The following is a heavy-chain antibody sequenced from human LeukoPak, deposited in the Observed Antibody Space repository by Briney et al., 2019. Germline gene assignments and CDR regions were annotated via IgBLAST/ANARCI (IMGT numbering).Heavy chain of an antibody. V-gene: IGHV4-4*07. CDR3: ARGYYGSGSYYYYYYYMDV. J-gene: IGHJ6*03. CDR2: IYSSGST. D-gene: IGHD3-10*01. CDR1: GGSISSYY. Sequence: SETLSLTCTVSGGSISSYYWSWIRQPAGKGLEWIGRIYSSGSTDYNPSLKSRVTISVDTSKNQFSLKLSSVTAADTAVYYCARGYYGSGSYYYYYYYMDVWGKGTTVTVSS.